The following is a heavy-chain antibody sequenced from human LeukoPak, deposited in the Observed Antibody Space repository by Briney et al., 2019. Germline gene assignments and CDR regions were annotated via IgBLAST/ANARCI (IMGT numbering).Heavy chain of an antibody. CDR3: AISQAYYMDV. J-gene: IGHJ6*03. Sequence: PGGSLRLSCTASGFTFSDYYMSWIRQAPGKGLEWVSSISSGGNTIFYTDSVKGRFTISRDNAKNSLYLQMNSLRADDTAVYYCAISQAYYMDVWGKGTTVTVSS. V-gene: IGHV3-11*01. CDR2: ISSGGNTI. CDR1: GFTFSDYY.